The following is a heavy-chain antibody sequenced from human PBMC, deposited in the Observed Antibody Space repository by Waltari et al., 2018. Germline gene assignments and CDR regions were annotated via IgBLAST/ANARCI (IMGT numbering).Heavy chain of an antibody. CDR3: ARDYCDRTYCHGMDV. V-gene: IGHV3-30*04. CDR1: EFTFSIYA. D-gene: IGHD2-21*01. J-gene: IGHJ6*02. Sequence: QVQLVESGGGVVQPGRSLRLSCAASEFTFSIYAMHWVRQAPGKGLEWVAVISYNARNIYYVDSVKGRFTISRDNSKKTLYLQMDSLRAEDTAVYYCARDYCDRTYCHGMDVWGQGTTVTVSS. CDR2: ISYNARNI.